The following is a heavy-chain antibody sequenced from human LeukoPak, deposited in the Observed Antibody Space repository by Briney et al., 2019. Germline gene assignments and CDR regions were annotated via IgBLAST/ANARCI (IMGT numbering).Heavy chain of an antibody. D-gene: IGHD1-26*01. J-gene: IGHJ4*02. CDR1: GFTFSSYG. V-gene: IGHV3-23*01. Sequence: GRSLRLSCAASGFTFSSYGMHWVRQAPGKGLEWVSGISDSGDNTQYADSVKGRFTISRDNSKNTLYLQMNSLRVEDTAVYYCAKAYGGSFFDYWGQGTLVTVSS. CDR2: ISDSGDNT. CDR3: AKAYGGSFFDY.